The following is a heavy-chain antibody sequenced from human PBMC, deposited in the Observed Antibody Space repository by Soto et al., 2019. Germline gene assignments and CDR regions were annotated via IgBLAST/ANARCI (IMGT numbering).Heavy chain of an antibody. CDR3: ARGQEVGAHFFDS. CDR1: DFDFSSYG. Sequence: PGGSLRLSCAASDFDFSSYGIHWVRQAPGKGLEWVAASSYDGRETFYADSAKGRFTVSKEMSKNTAYLQMNALRHEDTAVYFCARGQEVGAHFFDSWGQGTQVTVSS. J-gene: IGHJ4*02. CDR2: SSYDGRET. D-gene: IGHD2-15*01. V-gene: IGHV3-30*03.